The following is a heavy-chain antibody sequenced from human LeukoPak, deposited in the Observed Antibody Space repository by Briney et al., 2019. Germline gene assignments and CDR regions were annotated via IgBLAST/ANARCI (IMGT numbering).Heavy chain of an antibody. Sequence: SVKVSCKASGGTFSSYAISWVRQAPGQGLEWMGGIFPIFGTANYAQKFQGRVTITTDESTSTAYMELSSLRSEDTAVYYCARGYGYREYYYMDVWGKGTTVTVSS. CDR3: ARGYGYREYYYMDV. CDR1: GGTFSSYA. V-gene: IGHV1-69*05. J-gene: IGHJ6*03. CDR2: IFPIFGTA. D-gene: IGHD5-18*01.